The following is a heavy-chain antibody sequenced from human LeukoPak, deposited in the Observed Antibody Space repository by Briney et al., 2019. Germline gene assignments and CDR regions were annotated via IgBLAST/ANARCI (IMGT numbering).Heavy chain of an antibody. Sequence: VASVKVSCKASGYTFTSYDINWVRQATGQGLEWMGWMNPNSGNTGYAQKFQGRVTMTRNTSISTAYMELSSLRSEDTAVYYCARGVGYGSGPGGYYYGMDVWGQGTTVTVPS. V-gene: IGHV1-8*01. CDR2: MNPNSGNT. J-gene: IGHJ6*02. CDR1: GYTFTSYD. D-gene: IGHD3-10*01. CDR3: ARGVGYGSGPGGYYYGMDV.